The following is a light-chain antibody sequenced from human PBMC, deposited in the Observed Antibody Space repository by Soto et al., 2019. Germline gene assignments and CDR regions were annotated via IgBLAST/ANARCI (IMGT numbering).Light chain of an antibody. CDR2: GVN. Sequence: QSALTQPASVSGSPGQSVTISCTGTSSDVGSYNRVSWYQQPPGKAPKLMIYGVNNRPSGLSDRFSGSKTGNTASLTISGLQAEDEADYYCSSYTTSSTYVFGTGTKLTVL. CDR3: SSYTTSSTYV. V-gene: IGLV2-18*02. CDR1: SSDVGSYNR. J-gene: IGLJ1*01.